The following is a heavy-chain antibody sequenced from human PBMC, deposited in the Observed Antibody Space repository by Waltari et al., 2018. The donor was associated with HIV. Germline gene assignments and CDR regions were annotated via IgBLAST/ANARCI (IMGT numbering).Heavy chain of an antibody. CDR3: ARSDTHGSYTFDY. CDR2: FWGDGYYE. CDR1: GFTFSTFS. J-gene: IGHJ4*02. V-gene: IGHV3-33*01. Sequence: QVHLVESGGGVVQPGRSLRLSCAASGFTFSTFSMHWVRQAPVKGLEWVVIFWGDGYYEHYSDSVRGRFTISRDNSKNTLDLQLNSLRAEDTAVYYCARSDTHGSYTFDYWGQGTLVTVSS. D-gene: IGHD5-18*01.